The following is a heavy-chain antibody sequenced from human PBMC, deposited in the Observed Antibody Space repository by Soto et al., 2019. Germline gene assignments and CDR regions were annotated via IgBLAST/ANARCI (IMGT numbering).Heavy chain of an antibody. J-gene: IGHJ4*02. CDR1: GYTFSIYA. D-gene: IGHD3-22*01. V-gene: IGHV1-18*01. CDR3: ARDPRPLTYYYDSSGCCEFDY. CDR2: ISVYNGNT. Sequence: ASVKVSCKASGYTFSIYAINWVRQAPGQGLEWMGWISVYNGNTNYAQKLQGRVTLTTDTSTSTAYMELRSLRSDDTAVYYCARDPRPLTYYYDSSGCCEFDYWGQGTLVTVSS.